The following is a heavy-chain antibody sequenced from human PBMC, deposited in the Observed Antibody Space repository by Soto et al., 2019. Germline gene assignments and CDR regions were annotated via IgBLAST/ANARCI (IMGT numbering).Heavy chain of an antibody. CDR3: ARGSIAARYFDY. J-gene: IGHJ4*02. D-gene: IGHD6-6*01. CDR1: GCTFSSYA. Sequence: SVKVSCKASGCTFSSYAISWVRQAPGQGLEWMGGIIPIFGTANYAQKFQGRVTITADESTSTAYMELSSLRSEDTAVYYCARGSIAARYFDYWGQGTLVTVSS. V-gene: IGHV1-69*13. CDR2: IIPIFGTA.